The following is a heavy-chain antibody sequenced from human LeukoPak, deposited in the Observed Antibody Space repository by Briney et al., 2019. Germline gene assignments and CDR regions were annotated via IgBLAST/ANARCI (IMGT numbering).Heavy chain of an antibody. Sequence: SETLSLTCTVSGGSVSSGSYYWGRIRQPPGKGLEWIGSIYYSGSTYSNPSLQSRVTISVDTSKNQFSLKLNSVTAADTAVYYCASFYCSGGSCYQYYSYYYMDVWGKGTTVTISS. D-gene: IGHD2-15*01. V-gene: IGHV4-39*01. CDR3: ASFYCSGGSCYQYYSYYYMDV. CDR2: IYYSGST. CDR1: GGSVSSGSYY. J-gene: IGHJ6*03.